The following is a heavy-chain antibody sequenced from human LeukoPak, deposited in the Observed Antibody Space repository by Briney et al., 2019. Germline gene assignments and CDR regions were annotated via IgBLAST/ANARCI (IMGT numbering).Heavy chain of an antibody. J-gene: IGHJ4*02. D-gene: IGHD3-22*01. V-gene: IGHV3-21*01. CDR3: ARDMDYYDSSGFPPFDY. Sequence: GGSLRLSCAASGFTFSSYSMNWVRQAPGKGLEWVSSISSSSSYIYYADSVKGRFTISRDNAKNSLYLQMNSLRAEDTAVYYCARDMDYYDSSGFPPFDYWGQGTLVTVSS. CDR1: GFTFSSYS. CDR2: ISSSSSYI.